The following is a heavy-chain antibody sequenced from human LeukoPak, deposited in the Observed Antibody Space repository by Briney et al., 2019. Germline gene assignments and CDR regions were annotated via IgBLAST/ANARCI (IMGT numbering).Heavy chain of an antibody. CDR2: IGSSGLII. Sequence: GGSLRLSCVASGFNFNNYSLNWVRQAPGKGLEWVSYIGSSGLIIYYADSVKGRFTISRDNSKNTLYLQMNSLRAEDTAVYYCARAFIVGATHFDYWGQGTLVTVSS. V-gene: IGHV3-48*01. CDR1: GFNFNNYS. D-gene: IGHD1-26*01. CDR3: ARAFIVGATHFDY. J-gene: IGHJ4*02.